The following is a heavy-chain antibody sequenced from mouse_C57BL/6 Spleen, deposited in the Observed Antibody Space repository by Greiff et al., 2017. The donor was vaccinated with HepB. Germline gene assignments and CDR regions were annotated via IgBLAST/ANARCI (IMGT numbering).Heavy chain of an antibody. CDR2: INPNNGGT. D-gene: IGHD1-1*01. V-gene: IGHV1-26*01. CDR1: GYTFTDYY. J-gene: IGHJ3*01. Sequence: EVQLQQSGPELVKPGASVKISCKASGYTFTDYYMNWVKQSHGKSLEWIGDINPNNGGTSYNQKFKGKATLTVDKSSSTAYMELRSLTSEDSAVYYCATGYGSWFAYWGQGTLVTVSA. CDR3: ATGYGSWFAY.